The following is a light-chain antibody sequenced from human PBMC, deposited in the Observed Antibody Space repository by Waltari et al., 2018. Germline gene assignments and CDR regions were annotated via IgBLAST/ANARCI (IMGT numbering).Light chain of an antibody. V-gene: IGLV4-69*01. CDR3: QTGGHGTWV. CDR2: VNSDGSH. J-gene: IGLJ3*02. CDR1: SGPSSNV. Sequence: QLVLTQSPSASASLGASAKLPCTLSSGPSSNVIAWLQQQPEKGPRYLMKVNSDGSHSKGDEIPDRFSGSSSGAERYLTIASLQSADEADYYCQTGGHGTWVFGGGTKLTVL.